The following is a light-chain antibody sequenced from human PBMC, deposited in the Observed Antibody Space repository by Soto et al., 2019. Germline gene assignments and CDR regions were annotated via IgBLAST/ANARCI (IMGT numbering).Light chain of an antibody. Sequence: QSVLTQPASVSGSPGQSITISCTGTSSDVGGYNFVSWYQQHPGRAPKLLIYEVSRRPSGVSNRFSGSKSGDTASLTISGLQAEDEADYYCTSYTSSSTLYVFGSGTKVTVL. CDR1: SSDVGGYNF. CDR2: EVS. CDR3: TSYTSSSTLYV. J-gene: IGLJ1*01. V-gene: IGLV2-14*01.